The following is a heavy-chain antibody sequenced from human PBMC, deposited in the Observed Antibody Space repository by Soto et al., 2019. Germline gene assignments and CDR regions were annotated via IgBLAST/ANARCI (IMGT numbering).Heavy chain of an antibody. CDR2: IWYDGSNK. Sequence: GGSLRLSCAAPGFTFSSYGMHWVRQSPGKGLEWVAVIWYDGSNKYYADSVKGRFTISRDNSKNTLYLQMNSLRAEDTAVYYCARVDEPYFDILPRSLDWFDPCGKATLVTVSS. CDR1: GFTFSSYG. J-gene: IGHJ5*02. D-gene: IGHD3-9*01. V-gene: IGHV3-33*01. CDR3: ARVDEPYFDILPRSLDWFDP.